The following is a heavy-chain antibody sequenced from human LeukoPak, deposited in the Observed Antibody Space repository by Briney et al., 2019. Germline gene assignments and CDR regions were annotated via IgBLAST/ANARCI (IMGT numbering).Heavy chain of an antibody. Sequence: SETLSLTCTVSGGSITSYYWSWIRQPPGKGREWIGYIYYIGSTNYNPSLKSRVTISVDTSKNQFSLKLSSVTAADTAVYYCARGPYWYFDLWGRGTLVTVSS. CDR3: ARGPYWYFDL. V-gene: IGHV4-59*01. CDR2: IYYIGST. J-gene: IGHJ2*01. CDR1: GGSITSYY.